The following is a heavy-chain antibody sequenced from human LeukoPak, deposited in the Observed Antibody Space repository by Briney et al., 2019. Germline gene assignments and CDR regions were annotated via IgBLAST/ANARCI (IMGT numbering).Heavy chain of an antibody. Sequence: GGSLRLSCAASGFTFSSYSINWVRQAPGKGLEWVSYISSGSSTIYYADSVKGRFTISRDNAKNSLYLQMNSLRAEDTAVYYCAREGGYCSGGSCYWDDYWGQGTLVTVSS. CDR2: ISSGSSTI. J-gene: IGHJ4*02. CDR3: AREGGYCSGGSCYWDDY. CDR1: GFTFSSYS. V-gene: IGHV3-48*01. D-gene: IGHD2-15*01.